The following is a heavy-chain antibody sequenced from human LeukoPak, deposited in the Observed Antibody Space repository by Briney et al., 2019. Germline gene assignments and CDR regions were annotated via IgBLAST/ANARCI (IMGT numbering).Heavy chain of an antibody. V-gene: IGHV1-46*01. CDR3: ARDRRLAAAGTESSKNWFDP. CDR1: GYTFTGYY. D-gene: IGHD6-13*01. CDR2: INPSGGST. J-gene: IGHJ5*02. Sequence: GASVKVSCKASGYTFTGYYMHWVRQAPGQGLEWMGIINPSGGSTSYAQKFQGRVTMTRDTSTSTVYMELSSLRSEDTAVYYCARDRRLAAAGTESSKNWFDPWGQGTLVTVSS.